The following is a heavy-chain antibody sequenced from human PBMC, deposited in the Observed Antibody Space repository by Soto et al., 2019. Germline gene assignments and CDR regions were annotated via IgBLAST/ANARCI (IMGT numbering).Heavy chain of an antibody. CDR3: ARGVWATVTTLWFDP. Sequence: SDTLSLTCTVSGGSLSSYYWSWIRQPPGKGLEWIGYIYYSGSTNYNPSLKSRVTISVDTSKNQFSLKLSSVTAADTAVYYCARGVWATVTTLWFDPWGQGTLVTVSS. D-gene: IGHD4-4*01. CDR2: IYYSGST. J-gene: IGHJ5*02. V-gene: IGHV4-59*01. CDR1: GGSLSSYY.